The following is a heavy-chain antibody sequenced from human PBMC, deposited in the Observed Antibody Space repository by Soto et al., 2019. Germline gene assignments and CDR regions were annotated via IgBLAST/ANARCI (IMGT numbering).Heavy chain of an antibody. Sequence: SETLSLTCSVSGGSITHSSSYWGWIRQPPGKGLEWIATIPDSGTAYYTPSLKSRVTISVDTSKNEISLRLTSVTAADTAVYYCARLGDGYTYGKIDYWGQGTMVTVS. CDR3: ARLGDGYTYGKIDY. CDR1: GGSITHSSSY. V-gene: IGHV4-39*01. CDR2: IPDSGTA. D-gene: IGHD5-18*01. J-gene: IGHJ4*02.